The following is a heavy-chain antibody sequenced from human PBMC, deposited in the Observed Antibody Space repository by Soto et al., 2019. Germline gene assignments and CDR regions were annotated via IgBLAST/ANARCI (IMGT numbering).Heavy chain of an antibody. CDR3: ARPSVTTSFYYYMDV. Sequence: GGSLRLSCAASGFTFSSYSMNWVRQAPGKGLEWVSSISSSSSYIYYADSVKGRFTISRDNAKNSLYLQMNSLRAEDTAVYYCARPSVTTSFYYYMDVWGKGTTVTVSS. CDR1: GFTFSSYS. V-gene: IGHV3-21*01. D-gene: IGHD4-17*01. CDR2: ISSSSSYI. J-gene: IGHJ6*03.